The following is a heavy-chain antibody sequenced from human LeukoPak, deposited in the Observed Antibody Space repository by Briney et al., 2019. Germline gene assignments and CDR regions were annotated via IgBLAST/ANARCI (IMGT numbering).Heavy chain of an antibody. CDR3: ARLREITFGGVIGIDY. Sequence: GRSLRLSCAASGFTFSSYAMHWVRQAPGKGLEWVAVISYDGTNKYYADSVKGRFTISRDNAKNSLYLQMNSLRAEDTAVYYCARLREITFGGVIGIDYWGQGTLVTVSS. CDR1: GFTFSSYA. V-gene: IGHV3-30*04. CDR2: ISYDGTNK. D-gene: IGHD3-16*02. J-gene: IGHJ4*02.